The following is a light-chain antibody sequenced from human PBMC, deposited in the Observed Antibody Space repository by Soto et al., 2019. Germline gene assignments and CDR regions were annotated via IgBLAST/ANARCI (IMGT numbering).Light chain of an antibody. CDR3: QQRSNWLT. Sequence: EIVLTQSPAPLSLSPGERATLSCRASQSVNTYLAWYQQKPGQPPRLLIYDASTRATGIPARFSGSGSGTDFTLTISGLEPEDFVVYYCQQRSNWLTCGQGTRQDIK. CDR2: DAS. CDR1: QSVNTY. V-gene: IGKV3-11*01. J-gene: IGKJ5*01.